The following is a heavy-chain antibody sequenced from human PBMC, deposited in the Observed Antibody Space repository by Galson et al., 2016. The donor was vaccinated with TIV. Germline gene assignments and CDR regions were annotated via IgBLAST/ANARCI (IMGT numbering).Heavy chain of an antibody. V-gene: IGHV5-51*01. J-gene: IGHJ3*01. CDR1: GYRFATSW. D-gene: IGHD2-8*02. CDR3: ARLGYCTGSNCLADDALAL. Sequence: QSGAEVKEPGESLKISCKGSGYRFATSWIGWVRQMPGKGLEWMGIIYPGDSDTRYSRSFQGQVTISADKSTKTAYLQWRSLKASDTAMYYCARLGYCTGSNCLADDALALWGQGTMVTVSA. CDR2: IYPGDSDT.